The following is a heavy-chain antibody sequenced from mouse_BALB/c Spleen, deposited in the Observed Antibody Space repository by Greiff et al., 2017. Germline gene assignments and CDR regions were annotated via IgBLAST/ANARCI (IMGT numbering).Heavy chain of an antibody. CDR1: GFTFSSYA. D-gene: IGHD2-2*01. Sequence: EVMLVESGGGLVKPGGSLKLSCAASGFTFSSYAMSWVRQTPEKRLEWVASISSGGSTYYPDSVKGRFTISRDNARNILYLQMSSLRSEDTAMYYCARGRDGYDGAMDYWGQGTSVTVSS. V-gene: IGHV5-6-5*01. CDR2: ISSGGST. CDR3: ARGRDGYDGAMDY. J-gene: IGHJ4*01.